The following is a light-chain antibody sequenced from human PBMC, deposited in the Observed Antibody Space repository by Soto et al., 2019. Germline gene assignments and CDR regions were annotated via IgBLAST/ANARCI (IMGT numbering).Light chain of an antibody. V-gene: IGKV3-15*01. J-gene: IGKJ1*01. CDR3: QQYNKLRT. CDR2: GAF. Sequence: EIVMTHSPVTLSVYKGERATLSCRASQSVSSNLAWYQQKPGQAPSLLIYGAFTRATGIPARFSGTGSGTEFTLTISSLQSEDFALYYCQQYNKLRTFGQVTKVDIK. CDR1: QSVSSN.